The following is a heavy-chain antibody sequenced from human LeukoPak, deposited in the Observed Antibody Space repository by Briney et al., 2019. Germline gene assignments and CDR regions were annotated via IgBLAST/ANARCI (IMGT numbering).Heavy chain of an antibody. J-gene: IGHJ5*02. V-gene: IGHV4-31*03. CDR3: ARDGCSGASCYPGWFDP. CDR1: GGSITGGDYY. Sequence: SQTLSLTCTVSGGSITGGDYYWSWIRQHPGKGLEWIGYIHYSGSTNSNPSLKSRVTISVDTSKNQFSLKMSSVTAADTAVYYCARDGCSGASCYPGWFDPWGQGTLVTVSS. D-gene: IGHD2-15*01. CDR2: IHYSGST.